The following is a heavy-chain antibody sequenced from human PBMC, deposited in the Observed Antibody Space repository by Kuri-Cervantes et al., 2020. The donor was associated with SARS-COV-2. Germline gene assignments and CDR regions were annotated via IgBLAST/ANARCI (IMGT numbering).Heavy chain of an antibody. CDR3: ARESSGYYDFSSSSYRSEGFDI. Sequence: ASVKVSCKASGYTFSDYSNYYMYWVRQAPGQGLEWMGWINPNSGGTNYAQKFQGWVTMTRDTSISTVYMELNRLKSEDTAVYFCARESSGYYDFSSSSYRSEGFDIWGQGTLVTVSS. V-gene: IGHV1-2*04. J-gene: IGHJ3*02. CDR1: GYTFSDYSNYY. CDR2: INPNSGGT. D-gene: IGHD3-3*01.